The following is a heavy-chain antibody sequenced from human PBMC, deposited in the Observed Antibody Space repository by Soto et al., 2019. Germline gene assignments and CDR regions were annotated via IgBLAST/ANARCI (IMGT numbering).Heavy chain of an antibody. D-gene: IGHD3-22*01. CDR3: ARRPSPINYLDPNGYFDY. Sequence: PGESLKISCKGSGYRFTTYWIGWVRQMPGKGLEWMGIIYPGDSDTRYSPSFEDQVTMSADKSSSTAYLQWSSLKASDTAMYYCARRPSPINYLDPNGYFDYWGQGTPVTVS. J-gene: IGHJ4*02. CDR1: GYRFTTYW. V-gene: IGHV5-51*01. CDR2: IYPGDSDT.